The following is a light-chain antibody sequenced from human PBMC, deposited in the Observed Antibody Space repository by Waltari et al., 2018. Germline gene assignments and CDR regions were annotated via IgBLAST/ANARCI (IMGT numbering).Light chain of an antibody. CDR3: QQYDNLPPL. V-gene: IGKV1-33*01. J-gene: IGKJ3*01. Sequence: DIQMTQSPSSLSASVGYRVTITCQASQDISNYLNWYQQKPGKAPKLLIYDASNLETGVPSRFSGSGSGTDFTFTISSLQPEDIATYYCQQYDNLPPLFGPGTKVDIK. CDR1: QDISNY. CDR2: DAS.